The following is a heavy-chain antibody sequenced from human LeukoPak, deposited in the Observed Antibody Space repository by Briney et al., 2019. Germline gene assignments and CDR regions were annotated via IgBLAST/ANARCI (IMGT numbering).Heavy chain of an antibody. Sequence: GASVKVSCKVSGYTLTELSMHWVRQAPGKGLEWMGWISTYNGNTNYAQKLQGRVTMTTDTSTSTAYMELRSLRSDDTAVYYCARCIVGATPGYFDYWGQGTLVTVSS. V-gene: IGHV1-18*01. CDR3: ARCIVGATPGYFDY. J-gene: IGHJ4*02. D-gene: IGHD1-26*01. CDR2: ISTYNGNT. CDR1: GYTLTELS.